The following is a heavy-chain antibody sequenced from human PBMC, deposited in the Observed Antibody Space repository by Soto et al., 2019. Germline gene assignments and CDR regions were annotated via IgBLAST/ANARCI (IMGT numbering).Heavy chain of an antibody. V-gene: IGHV1-69*02. J-gene: IGHJ4*02. Sequence: QVQLVQSGAEVKKPGSSVKVSCKASGGTFSSYTISWVRQAPGQGLEWMGRIIPILGIANYAQKFQGRVKITADKSTSTAYMELSSLRSEDTAVDYCARVSSGRPFDHRGQGTLVNVSS. CDR3: ARVSSGRPFDH. CDR1: GGTFSSYT. CDR2: IIPILGIA. D-gene: IGHD6-19*01.